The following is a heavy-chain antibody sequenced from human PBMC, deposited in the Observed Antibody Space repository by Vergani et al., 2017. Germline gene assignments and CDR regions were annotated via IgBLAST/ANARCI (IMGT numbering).Heavy chain of an antibody. D-gene: IGHD3-16*01. J-gene: IGHJ6*02. V-gene: IGHV4-61*02. CDR2: IYTSRST. Sequence: QVQLQESGPGLVKPSQTLSLTCTVSGGSISSCSYYWSWIRQPAGKGLEWIGRIYTSRSTNYNPSLKSRVTISVDTSKNQFSLKQSSVTAADTAVYYCAGVQFGGANAGMDVWGQGTTVTVSS. CDR3: AGVQFGGANAGMDV. CDR1: GGSISSCSYY.